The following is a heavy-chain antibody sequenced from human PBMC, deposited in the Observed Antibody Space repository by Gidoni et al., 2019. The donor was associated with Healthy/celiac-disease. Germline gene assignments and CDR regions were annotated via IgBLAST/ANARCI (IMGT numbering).Heavy chain of an antibody. J-gene: IGHJ6*02. CDR1: GLTFSDYY. CDR3: ARNVYDYYYGMDV. D-gene: IGHD2-8*01. Sequence: QVQLVESGGGLVQPGGSLRLSCAASGLTFSDYYMSWIRQAPGKGLEWVSYISSSSSYTNYADSVKGRFTISRDNAKNSLYLQMNSLRAEDTAVYYCARNVYDYYYGMDVWGQGTTVTVSS. V-gene: IGHV3-11*06. CDR2: ISSSSSYT.